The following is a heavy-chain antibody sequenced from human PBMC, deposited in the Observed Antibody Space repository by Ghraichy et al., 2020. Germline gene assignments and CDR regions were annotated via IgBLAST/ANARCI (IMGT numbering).Heavy chain of an antibody. D-gene: IGHD3-9*01. CDR3: AKDRSTYDILTGYSPRSFDY. V-gene: IGHV3-23*01. J-gene: IGHJ4*02. Sequence: GALRLSCVASGFTFASYTMNWVRQAPGKGLEWVSAIGGSGGPTYYADSVKGRFTISRDNSKNTLYLQMNSPRAEDTAVYYCAKDRSTYDILTGYSPRSFDYWGQGILVTVSS. CDR1: GFTFASYT. CDR2: IGGSGGPT.